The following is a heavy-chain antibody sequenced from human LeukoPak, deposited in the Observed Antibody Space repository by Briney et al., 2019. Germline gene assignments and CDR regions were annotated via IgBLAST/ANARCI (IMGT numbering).Heavy chain of an antibody. J-gene: IGHJ4*02. CDR3: AKDGPYSTLLYYFDY. CDR1: GFTFSSHS. CDR2: ISISSSYI. D-gene: IGHD2/OR15-2a*01. Sequence: PGGSLRLSCAASGFTFSSHSMDWVRQAPGKGLEWVASISISSSYIDYADSVKGRFTISRDNAKDSLYLQMNSLRADDTAIYYCAKDGPYSTLLYYFDYWGQGTLVTVSS. V-gene: IGHV3-21*01.